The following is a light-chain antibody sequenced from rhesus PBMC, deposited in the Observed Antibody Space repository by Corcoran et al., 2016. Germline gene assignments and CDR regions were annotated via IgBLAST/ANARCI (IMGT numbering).Light chain of an antibody. CDR1: QSLSNK. CDR3: QETNNLCT. V-gene: IGKV3-31*02. J-gene: IGKJ3*01. CDR2: GAS. Sequence: EIVMTQSPATLSLSPGETATISCRSSQSLSNKLAWYQQKPGQAPRLLIYGASSRATGIPDRSSGSGSGTDFTLTISSLEPEDFAVYYYQETNNLCTFGPGTKLDIK.